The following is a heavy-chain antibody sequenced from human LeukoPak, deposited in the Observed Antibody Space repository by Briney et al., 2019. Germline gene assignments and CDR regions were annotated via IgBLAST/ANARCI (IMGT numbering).Heavy chain of an antibody. CDR3: ASKARGRYYDSSGYFY. CDR2: INHSGST. D-gene: IGHD3-22*01. J-gene: IGHJ4*02. V-gene: IGHV4-34*01. CDR1: GGSFSGYY. Sequence: KPSETLSLTCAVYGGSFSGYYWSWIRQPPGKGLEWIGEINHSGSTNYNPSLKSQVTISVDTSKNQFSLKLSSVTAADTAVYYCASKARGRYYDSSGYFYWGQGTLVTVSS.